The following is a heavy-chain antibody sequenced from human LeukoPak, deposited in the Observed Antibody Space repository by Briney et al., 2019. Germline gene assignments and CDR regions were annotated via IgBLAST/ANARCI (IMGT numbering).Heavy chain of an antibody. J-gene: IGHJ3*02. CDR2: ISSSGSTI. CDR3: ARGVFSTVTTHDAFDI. Sequence: GGSLRLSCAASGFTFDDYAMHWIRQAPGKGLEWVSYISSSGSTIYYADSVKGRFTISRDNAKNSLYLQMNSLRAEDTAVYYCARGVFSTVTTHDAFDIWGQGTMVTVSS. V-gene: IGHV3-11*04. D-gene: IGHD4-17*01. CDR1: GFTFDDYA.